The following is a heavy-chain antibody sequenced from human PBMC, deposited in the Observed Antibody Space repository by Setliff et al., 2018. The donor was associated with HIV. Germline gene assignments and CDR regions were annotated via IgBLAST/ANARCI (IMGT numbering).Heavy chain of an antibody. J-gene: IGHJ6*03. CDR2: ISGSGANT. Sequence: PGGSLRLSCAASGFIFSSYAMSWVRQAPGKGLEWVSAISGSGANTYYADSVKGRFTISRDNSKNTLYLQMNSLRAEDTAVYYRARAPLGDYLRYYYYYMDVWGKGTTVTVSS. CDR3: ARAPLGDYLRYYYYYMDV. CDR1: GFIFSSYA. V-gene: IGHV3-23*01. D-gene: IGHD4-17*01.